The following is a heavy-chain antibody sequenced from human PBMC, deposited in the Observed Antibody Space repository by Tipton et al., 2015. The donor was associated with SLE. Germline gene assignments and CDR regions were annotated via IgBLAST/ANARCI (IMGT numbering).Heavy chain of an antibody. V-gene: IGHV4-38-2*01. CDR2: IYYSGST. CDR1: GYSISSGYY. CDR3: ARGDCSGGSCPGGFDY. Sequence: TLSLTCAVSGYSISSGYYWGWIRQPPGKGLEWIGYIYYSGSTNYNPSLKSRVTISVDTSKNQFSLKLSSVTAADTAVYYCARGDCSGGSCPGGFDYWGQGNLVTVSS. J-gene: IGHJ4*02. D-gene: IGHD2-15*01.